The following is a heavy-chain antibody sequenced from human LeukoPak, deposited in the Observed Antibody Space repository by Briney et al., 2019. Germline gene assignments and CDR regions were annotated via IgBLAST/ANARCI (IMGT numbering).Heavy chain of an antibody. CDR1: GFTFSSYS. D-gene: IGHD6-19*01. CDR3: ATAGGSGWYEDDY. V-gene: IGHV3-48*01. Sequence: GGSLRLSCAASGFTFSSYSMNWVRQAPGKGLEWVSYISSSSSTIYYADSVKGRFTISRDNAKNSLYLQMNSLRAEDTAVYYCATAGGSGWYEDDYWGQGTLVTVSS. CDR2: ISSSSSTI. J-gene: IGHJ4*02.